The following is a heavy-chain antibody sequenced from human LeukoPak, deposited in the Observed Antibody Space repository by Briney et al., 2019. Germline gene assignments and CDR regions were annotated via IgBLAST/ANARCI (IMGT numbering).Heavy chain of an antibody. V-gene: IGHV5-51*01. J-gene: IGHJ4*02. CDR2: IYPGDSDT. CDR1: GYSFTSYW. CDR3: ARRGYSYGKGEYYFDY. Sequence: GESLKISCKGSGYSFTSYWINWVRQMPGKGLEWMGIIYPGDSDTRYSPSFRGQVTISADKSISTAYLQWGSLKASDTAMYYCARRGYSYGKGEYYFDYWGQGTLVTVPS. D-gene: IGHD5-18*01.